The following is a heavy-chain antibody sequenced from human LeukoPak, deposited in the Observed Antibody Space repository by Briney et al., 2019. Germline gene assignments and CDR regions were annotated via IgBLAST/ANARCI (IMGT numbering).Heavy chain of an antibody. CDR2: IIPIFGTA. CDR3: ARGSSDYPRYFDY. V-gene: IGHV1-69*05. J-gene: IGHJ4*02. D-gene: IGHD3-22*01. Sequence: SVKVSCKASGDTFSSYAISWVRQAPGQGLEWMGGIIPIFGTANYAQKFQGRVTITTDESTSTAYMELSSLRSEDTAVYYCARGSSDYPRYFDYWGQGSLVTVSS. CDR1: GDTFSSYA.